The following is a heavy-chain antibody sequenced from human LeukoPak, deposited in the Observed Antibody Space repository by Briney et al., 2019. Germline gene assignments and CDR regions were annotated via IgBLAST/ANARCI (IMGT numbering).Heavy chain of an antibody. D-gene: IGHD2/OR15-2a*01. J-gene: IGHJ6*02. CDR1: GYTLTELS. Sequence: GASVKVSFKVSGYTLTELSMHWVRQAPGKGLEWMGGFDPEDGETIYEQKFQGRVTMTEDTSTDTAYMELSSLRSEDTAVYYCATEIYRYYYYGMDVWGQGTTVTVSS. V-gene: IGHV1-24*01. CDR2: FDPEDGET. CDR3: ATEIYRYYYYGMDV.